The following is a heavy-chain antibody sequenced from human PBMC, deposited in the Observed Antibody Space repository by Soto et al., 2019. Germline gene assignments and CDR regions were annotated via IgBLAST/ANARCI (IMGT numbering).Heavy chain of an antibody. CDR2: ISSSSSYI. CDR1: GFTFSSYS. CDR3: ARDKPTWEPGDY. Sequence: GGSLRLSCAASGFTFSSYSMNWVRQAPWKGLEWVSSISSSSSYIYYADSVKGRFTISRDNAKNSLYLQMNSLRAEDTAVYYCARDKPTWEPGDYWGQGTLVTVSS. V-gene: IGHV3-21*01. D-gene: IGHD1-26*01. J-gene: IGHJ4*02.